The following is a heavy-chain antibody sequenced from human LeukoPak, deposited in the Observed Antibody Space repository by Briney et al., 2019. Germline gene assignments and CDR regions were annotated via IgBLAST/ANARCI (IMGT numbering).Heavy chain of an antibody. CDR2: IYHSGST. Sequence: PSETLSLTCAVSGGSISSGGYSWSWIRQPPGKGLEWIGYIYHSGSTYYNPSLKSRVTISVDRSKNQFSLKLSSVTAADTAVYYCARRPGIAAAEIQYWYFDLWGRGTLVTVSS. CDR1: GGSISSGGYS. CDR3: ARRPGIAAAEIQYWYFDL. J-gene: IGHJ2*01. V-gene: IGHV4-30-2*01. D-gene: IGHD6-13*01.